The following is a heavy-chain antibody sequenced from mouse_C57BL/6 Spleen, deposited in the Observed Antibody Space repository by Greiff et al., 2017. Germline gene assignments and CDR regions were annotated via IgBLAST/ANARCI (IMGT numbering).Heavy chain of an antibody. CDR1: GYTFTDYY. D-gene: IGHD1-1*01. CDR3: ARKEDYYGAMDY. Sequence: VQLQQSGPELVKPGASVKISCKASGYTFTDYYMNWVKQSHGKSLEWIGDINPNNGGTSYNQKFKGKATLTVDKSSSTAYMELRSLTSEDSAVYYCARKEDYYGAMDYWGQGTSVTVSS. V-gene: IGHV1-26*01. CDR2: INPNNGGT. J-gene: IGHJ4*01.